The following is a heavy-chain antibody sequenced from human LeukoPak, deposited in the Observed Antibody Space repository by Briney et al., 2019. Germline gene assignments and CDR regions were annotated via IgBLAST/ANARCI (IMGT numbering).Heavy chain of an antibody. V-gene: IGHV3-7*01. CDR2: INQDGSEE. CDR1: GFTFSNYW. J-gene: IGHJ4*02. Sequence: GGSLRLSCAASGFTFSNYWMTWVRQAPGKGLEWVAHINQDGSEEHYMDSAKARFTISRDNAKNSLSLQMNSLKAEDTAVYYCVRDGGVSGYDLLDYWGQGTLVTVSS. CDR3: VRDGGVSGYDLLDY. D-gene: IGHD5-12*01.